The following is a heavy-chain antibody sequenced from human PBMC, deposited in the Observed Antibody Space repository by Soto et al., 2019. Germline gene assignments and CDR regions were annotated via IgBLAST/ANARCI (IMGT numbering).Heavy chain of an antibody. V-gene: IGHV3-7*01. D-gene: IGHD3-10*01. Sequence: GGSLRLSCAASGFTFSSYWMSWVRQAPGKGLEWVANIKQDGSEKYYVDSVKGRFTISRDNAKNSLYLQMNSLRAEDTAVYYCARVIGITMVRGVMREACFDYWGQGTLVTVSS. CDR3: ARVIGITMVRGVMREACFDY. CDR1: GFTFSSYW. J-gene: IGHJ4*02. CDR2: IKQDGSEK.